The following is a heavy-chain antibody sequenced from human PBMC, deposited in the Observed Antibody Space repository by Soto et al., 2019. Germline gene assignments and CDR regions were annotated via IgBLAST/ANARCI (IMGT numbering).Heavy chain of an antibody. V-gene: IGHV3-30*18. Sequence: GGSLRLSCAASGFTFSSYGMHWVRQAPGKGLEWVAVISYDGSNKYYADSVKGRFTISRDNSKNTLYLQMSSLRAEDTAVYYCAKDRVLNYYDSSSVPDYWGQGTLVTVSS. D-gene: IGHD3-22*01. CDR1: GFTFSSYG. CDR2: ISYDGSNK. CDR3: AKDRVLNYYDSSSVPDY. J-gene: IGHJ4*02.